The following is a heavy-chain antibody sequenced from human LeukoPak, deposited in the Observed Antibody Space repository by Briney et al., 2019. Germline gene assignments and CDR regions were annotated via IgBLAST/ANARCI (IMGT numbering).Heavy chain of an antibody. J-gene: IGHJ4*02. CDR1: GFTFSTYW. CDR2: MRTDGSHK. D-gene: IGHD3-10*01. CDR3: ARIGGSGSYSGHYFDH. Sequence: GGSLRLSCAASGFTFSTYWMHWVRRAPGKGLVWVSRMRTDGSHKMYADSVKGRFTTSTDNAKDTMYLHMNSLRAEDTAVYYCARIGGSGSYSGHYFDHWGQGTLVTVSS. V-gene: IGHV3-74*03.